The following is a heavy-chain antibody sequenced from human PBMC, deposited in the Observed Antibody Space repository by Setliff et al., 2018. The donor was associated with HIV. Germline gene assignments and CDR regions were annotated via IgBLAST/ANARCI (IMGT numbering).Heavy chain of an antibody. V-gene: IGHV4-39*01. CDR2: IYFSGRT. Sequence: SETLSLTCTVFGGSISSSSYYWGWIRQPPGKGLEWIGSIYFSGRTYYNPSLKSRVTMSVDTSKHQFSLNLNSVTAADTAVYFCATSEWELIDFDYWGQGTLVTVLL. J-gene: IGHJ4*02. CDR3: ATSEWELIDFDY. CDR1: GGSISSSSYY. D-gene: IGHD1-26*01.